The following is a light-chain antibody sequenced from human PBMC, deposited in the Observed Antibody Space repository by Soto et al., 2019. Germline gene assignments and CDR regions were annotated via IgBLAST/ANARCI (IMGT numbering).Light chain of an antibody. CDR3: QQYDNSPPP. V-gene: IGKV3-15*01. J-gene: IGKJ5*01. CDR1: QRVSNN. Sequence: EIVMTQSPATLSVSPGERATLSCRASQRVSNNLAWYQQRPGRSPRLLIYATSTRATLIPARFSGSGSGTDFILTSRSLQAEDFAVYYFQQYDNSPPPFGQGTRVEIK. CDR2: ATS.